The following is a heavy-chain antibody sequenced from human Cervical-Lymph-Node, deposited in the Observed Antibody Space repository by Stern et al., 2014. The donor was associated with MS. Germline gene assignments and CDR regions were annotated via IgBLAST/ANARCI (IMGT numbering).Heavy chain of an antibody. V-gene: IGHV1-8*01. D-gene: IGHD1-14*01. CDR1: GYTFGAYD. J-gene: IGHJ3*01. Sequence: VQLVQSGAEVKKPGASVKVSCKTSGYTFGAYDINWVRQAPGHGLEWMGWMNPRSDDTGLAQKFLGRVTLTRNISIDTAYMEMTGLRYDDTAVYYCARDRDALDFWGQGTMVTVSS. CDR2: MNPRSDDT. CDR3: ARDRDALDF.